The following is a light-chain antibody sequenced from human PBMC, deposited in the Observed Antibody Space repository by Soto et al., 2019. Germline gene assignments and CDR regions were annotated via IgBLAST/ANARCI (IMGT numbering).Light chain of an antibody. CDR1: QSISSW. J-gene: IGKJ2*01. CDR2: KAS. Sequence: DIQMTQSPSTLSASVGDRVTITCRASQSISSWLAWYQQKPGKAPKLLIYKASSLESGVPSRFSGSGSGTEFTITISRLQPDDFASYYWQQYNRYYTFCQGTKLEIK. CDR3: QQYNRYYT. V-gene: IGKV1-5*03.